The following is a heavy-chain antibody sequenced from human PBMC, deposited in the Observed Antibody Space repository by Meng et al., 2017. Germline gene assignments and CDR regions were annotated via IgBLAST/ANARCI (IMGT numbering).Heavy chain of an antibody. V-gene: IGHV1-8*01. CDR3: ASGYGDYYFDY. J-gene: IGHJ4*02. D-gene: IGHD4-17*01. Sequence: HVQRVQSGAEVTKPGAAVKVSCKASRYTFTSYDINWVRQATGQGREWMGWMNPNSGNTGYAQKFQGRVTMTRNTSISTAYMELSSLRSEDTAVYYCASGYGDYYFDYWGQGTLVTVSS. CDR2: MNPNSGNT. CDR1: RYTFTSYD.